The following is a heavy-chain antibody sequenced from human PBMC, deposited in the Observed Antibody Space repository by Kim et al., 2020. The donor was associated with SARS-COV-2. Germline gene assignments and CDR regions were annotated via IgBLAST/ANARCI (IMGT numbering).Heavy chain of an antibody. D-gene: IGHD4-17*01. CDR2: IYYSGST. V-gene: IGHV4-59*01. J-gene: IGHJ3*02. Sequence: SETLSLTCTVSGGSISSYYWSWIRQPPGKGLEWIGYIYYSGSTNYNPSLKSRVTISVDTSKNQFSLKLSSVTAADTAVYYCARGGDDYGDSTDAFDIWGQGTMVTVSS. CDR3: ARGGDDYGDSTDAFDI. CDR1: GGSISSYY.